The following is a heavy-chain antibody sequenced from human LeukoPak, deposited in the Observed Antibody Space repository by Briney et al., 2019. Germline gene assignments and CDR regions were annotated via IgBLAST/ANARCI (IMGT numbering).Heavy chain of an antibody. J-gene: IGHJ4*02. D-gene: IGHD1-26*01. CDR3: ARDEVGAAH. CDR2: IYYSGSI. V-gene: IGHV4-59*01. Sequence: PSETLSLTCTVSGGSISSYYWSWIRQPPGKGLEWIGYIYYSGSINYNPSLKSRVTISIDTSKNQFSLKLSSVTAADTAVYYCARDEVGAAHWGQGTLVTVSS. CDR1: GGSISSYY.